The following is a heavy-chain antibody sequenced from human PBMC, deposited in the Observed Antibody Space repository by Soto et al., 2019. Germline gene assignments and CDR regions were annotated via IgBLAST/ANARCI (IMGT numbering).Heavy chain of an antibody. D-gene: IGHD2-15*01. CDR3: ARTAAELCSGGSCYFDY. V-gene: IGHV1-69*02. CDR1: GGTFSSFT. Sequence: SVKVSCKASGGTFSSFTISWVRQAPGQGLEWMGRIIPILGIANYAQKFQGRVTITADKSTSTAYMELSSLRSEDTAVYYCARTAAELCSGGSCYFDYWGQGTLVTVSS. J-gene: IGHJ4*02. CDR2: IIPILGIA.